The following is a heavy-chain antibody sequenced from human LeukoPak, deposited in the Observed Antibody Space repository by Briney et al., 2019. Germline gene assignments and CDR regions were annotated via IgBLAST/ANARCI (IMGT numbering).Heavy chain of an antibody. CDR3: AKNGKYCSGGSCYFDY. CDR2: ISGSGGGT. V-gene: IGHV3-23*01. CDR1: GFTFSSYA. D-gene: IGHD2-15*01. Sequence: GGSLRLSCAASGFTFSSYAVSWVRQAPGKGLEWVSAISGSGGGTYYADSVKGRFTISRDNSKNTLYLQMNSLRAEDTAVYYCAKNGKYCSGGSCYFDYWGQGTLVTVSS. J-gene: IGHJ4*02.